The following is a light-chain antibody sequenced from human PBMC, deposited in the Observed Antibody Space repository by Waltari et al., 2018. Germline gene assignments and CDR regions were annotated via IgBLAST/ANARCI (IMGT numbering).Light chain of an antibody. CDR2: WAS. CDR1: QSVLYSSNNKNY. J-gene: IGKJ3*01. Sequence: DIVMTQSPDSLAVSLGERATINCESSQSVLYSSNNKNYLAWYQQKPGQPPKLLIYWASTRDSGVPDRFSGSGSETDFTLTISSLEPEDSAVYYCQQRNKWPPITFGPGTRVEIK. V-gene: IGKV4-1*01. CDR3: QQRNKWPPIT.